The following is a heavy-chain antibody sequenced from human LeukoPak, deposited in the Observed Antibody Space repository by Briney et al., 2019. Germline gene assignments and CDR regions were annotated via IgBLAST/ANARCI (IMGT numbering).Heavy chain of an antibody. D-gene: IGHD5-12*01. CDR1: GGSISSSSYY. CDR3: ARGGRVATVNFVY. Sequence: SETLSLTCTVSGGSISSSSYYWGWIRQPPGKGLEWIGSIYYSGSTYYNPSLKSRVTISVDTSKNQFSLKLSSVTAADTAVYYCARGGRVATVNFVYWGQGTLVTVSS. CDR2: IYYSGST. V-gene: IGHV4-39*07. J-gene: IGHJ4*02.